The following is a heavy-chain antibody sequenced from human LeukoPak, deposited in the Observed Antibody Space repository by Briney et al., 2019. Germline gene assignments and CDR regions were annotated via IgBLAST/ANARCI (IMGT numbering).Heavy chain of an antibody. V-gene: IGHV4-59*08. CDR1: GGSISSYY. CDR3: ARGIAVAAFDY. J-gene: IGHJ4*02. Sequence: SETLSLTCTVSGGSISSYYWSWIRQPPGKGLEWIGYIYYSGSTNYNPSLKGRVTISVDTSKNQFSLKLSSVTAADTAVYYCARGIAVAAFDYWGQGTLVTVSS. CDR2: IYYSGST. D-gene: IGHD6-19*01.